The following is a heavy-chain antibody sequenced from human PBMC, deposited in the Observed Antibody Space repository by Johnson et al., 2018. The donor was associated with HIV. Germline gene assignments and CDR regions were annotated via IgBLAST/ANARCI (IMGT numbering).Heavy chain of an antibody. J-gene: IGHJ3*02. D-gene: IGHD6-19*01. CDR3: AKGAVAGINDAFDI. V-gene: IGHV3-43*01. Sequence: VQLVESGGGVVRHGGSLRLSCAASGFTFDDYTMHWVRQAPGKGLEWVSLISWDGGSTYYADSVKGRFTISRDNSKNSLYLQMNSLRTEDTALYYCAKGAVAGINDAFDIWGQGTMVTVSS. CDR1: GFTFDDYT. CDR2: ISWDGGST.